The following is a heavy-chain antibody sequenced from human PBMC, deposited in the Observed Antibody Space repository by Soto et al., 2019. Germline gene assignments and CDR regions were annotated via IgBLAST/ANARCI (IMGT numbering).Heavy chain of an antibody. V-gene: IGHV1-18*01. CDR2: ISAYNGNT. J-gene: IGHJ4*02. CDR1: GYTFTSYG. D-gene: IGHD4-17*01. Sequence: ASVKVSCKASGYTFTSYGISWVRQAPGQGLEWMGWISAYNGNTNYAQKLQGRVTMTTDTSTSTAYMELSSLRSEDTAVYYCAKSDYGGNSDVSRFDYWGQGTLVTVSS. CDR3: AKSDYGGNSDVSRFDY.